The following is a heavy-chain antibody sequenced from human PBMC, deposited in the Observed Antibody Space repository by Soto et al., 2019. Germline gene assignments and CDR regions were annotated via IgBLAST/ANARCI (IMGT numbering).Heavy chain of an antibody. D-gene: IGHD1-26*01. Sequence: QVQLVQSGAEVKKSGASVKVSCKASGYTFTSSDINWVRQATGQGLEWMGWMNPNTGNIGYTQRFQGRVSMTRNISITTAYMELSGLTADDTAVYYCARGRIVGAAFDYLGQGTRVTVSS. CDR3: ARGRIVGAAFDY. J-gene: IGHJ4*02. CDR2: MNPNTGNI. V-gene: IGHV1-8*01. CDR1: GYTFTSSD.